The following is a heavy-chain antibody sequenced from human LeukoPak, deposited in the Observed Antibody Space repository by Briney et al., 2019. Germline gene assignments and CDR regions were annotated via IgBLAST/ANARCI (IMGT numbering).Heavy chain of an antibody. CDR2: IYTSGST. Sequence: SETLSLTCTVSGGSISSGSYYWSWIRQPAGKGLEWIGRIYTSGSTNYNPSLKSRVTISVDTSKNQFSLKLSSVTAADTAVYYCARLAYSYYYDSSGYDGVNQTPQNWFDPWGQGTLVTVSS. V-gene: IGHV4-61*02. CDR1: GGSISSGSYY. J-gene: IGHJ5*02. D-gene: IGHD3-22*01. CDR3: ARLAYSYYYDSSGYDGVNQTPQNWFDP.